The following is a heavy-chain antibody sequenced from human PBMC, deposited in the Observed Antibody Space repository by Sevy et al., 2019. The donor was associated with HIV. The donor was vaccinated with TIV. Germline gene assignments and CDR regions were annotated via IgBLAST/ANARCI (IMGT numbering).Heavy chain of an antibody. CDR2: IYYTGST. V-gene: IGHV4-39*02. CDR3: AREAVALDY. CDR1: GDSISSNNFY. D-gene: IGHD6-19*01. Sequence: SETLSLTCTVSGDSISSNNFYWGWVRQPPEKGLEWIGSIYYTGSTYYNPSLKSRVTISVDTFKNQFSLKLTSVTAADTAVYYCAREAVALDYWGKGTLVTVSS. J-gene: IGHJ4*01.